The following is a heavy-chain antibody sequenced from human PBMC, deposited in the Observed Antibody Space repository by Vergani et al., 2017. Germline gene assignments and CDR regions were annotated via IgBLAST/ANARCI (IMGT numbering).Heavy chain of an antibody. CDR3: TKGSVYYHDSAGHSYDPYTGFDL. CDR2: ISWNSGAV. Sequence: EVDLVESGGGLAQPGGSLRLSCEASGITFWKFGMHWVRQGPGKGLEWVSGISWNSGAVDYGDSVRGRFTISRDNAKNSLFLEMNSLRFEDTAVYFCTKGSVYYHDSAGHSYDPYTGFDLWGQGTLVTVSS. V-gene: IGHV3-9*01. J-gene: IGHJ3*01. D-gene: IGHD5/OR15-5a*01. CDR1: GITFWKFG.